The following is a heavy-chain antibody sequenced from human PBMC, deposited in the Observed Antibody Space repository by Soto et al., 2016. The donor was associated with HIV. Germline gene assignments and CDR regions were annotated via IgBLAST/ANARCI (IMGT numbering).Heavy chain of an antibody. D-gene: IGHD3-22*01. CDR2: INWNGGGT. CDR3: ARGNYYDSSDSVHFDY. CDR1: GFTFDDYG. Sequence: EVQLVESGGGVVRPGGSLRLSCAASGFTFDDYGMSWVRQAPGKGLEWVSGINWNGGGTGYADSVKGRFTISRDNAKNSLYLQMNSLRAEDTALYYCARGNYYDSSDSVHFDYWGQGTLVTVSS. J-gene: IGHJ4*02. V-gene: IGHV3-20*04.